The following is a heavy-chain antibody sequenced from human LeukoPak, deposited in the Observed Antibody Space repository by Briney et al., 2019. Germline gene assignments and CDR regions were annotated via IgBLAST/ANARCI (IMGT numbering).Heavy chain of an antibody. D-gene: IGHD3-3*01. Sequence: GGSLRLSCVVSGFTFSSYSMSWVRQAPGKGLEWVSSIDSSSSYIYYADSVKGRFTISRANAKNSLFLQMNSLRAEDTAVYYCARGPHGGFVIIPTEFWGQGTLVTVSS. CDR3: ARGPHGGFVIIPTEF. CDR2: IDSSSSYI. V-gene: IGHV3-21*01. CDR1: GFTFSSYS. J-gene: IGHJ4*02.